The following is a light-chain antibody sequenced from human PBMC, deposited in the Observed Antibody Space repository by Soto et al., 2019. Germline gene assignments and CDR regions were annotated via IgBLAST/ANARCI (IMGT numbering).Light chain of an antibody. CDR1: SSNIGINI. CDR2: EDN. Sequence: QSVLTQPPSVSAAPGQKVTISCSGGSSNIGINIVSWYQQLPGRAPKLLIYEDNKRPSGIPDRFSGSKSGTSATLGITALQTGDEPDYYCASWDTSLNSGVFGGGTKLTVL. V-gene: IGLV1-51*02. CDR3: ASWDTSLNSGV. J-gene: IGLJ2*01.